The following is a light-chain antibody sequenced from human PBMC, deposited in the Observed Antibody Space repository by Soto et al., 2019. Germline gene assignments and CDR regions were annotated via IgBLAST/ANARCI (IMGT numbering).Light chain of an antibody. CDR3: ATWDDSLNGHV. J-gene: IGLJ1*01. CDR1: SSNIGSNT. CDR2: SNN. V-gene: IGLV1-44*01. Sequence: QSVLTQSPSASGTPGQRVTISCSGSSSNIGSNTVSWYQQLPGTAPKLLIYSNNQRPSGVPDRFSGSKSGTSASLAIGGLQSEDEGDYYWATWDDSLNGHVFGTGTKLTVL.